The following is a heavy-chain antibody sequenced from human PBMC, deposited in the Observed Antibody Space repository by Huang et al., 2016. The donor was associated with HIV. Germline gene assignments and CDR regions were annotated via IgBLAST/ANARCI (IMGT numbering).Heavy chain of an antibody. Sequence: QVHLVESGGGVVQPGGSLRLSCAASGFTFSNFGMHWVRQAPGKGLEWVGFIRHDGRSKFYADSMTGRFTISRDNTQDTLFLELKTVKSEDTAIYYCAKDEKFFCSGGSCFSSNIDYWGRGTLVTVSS. CDR2: IRHDGRSK. CDR3: AKDEKFFCSGGSCFSSNIDY. V-gene: IGHV3-30*02. D-gene: IGHD2-8*02. J-gene: IGHJ4*02. CDR1: GFTFSNFG.